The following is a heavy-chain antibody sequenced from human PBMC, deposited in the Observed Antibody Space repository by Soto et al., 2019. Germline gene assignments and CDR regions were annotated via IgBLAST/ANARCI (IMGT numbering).Heavy chain of an antibody. D-gene: IGHD5-12*01. CDR3: ARDRRYSGYDSYYYYGMDV. CDR2: IWYDGSNK. J-gene: IGHJ6*02. CDR1: GFTFSSYG. Sequence: LRLSCAASGFTFSSYGMHWVRQAPGKGLEWVAVIWYDGSNKYYADSVKGRFTISRDNSKNTLYLQMNSLRAEDTAVYYCARDRRYSGYDSYYYYGMDVWGQGTTVTVSS. V-gene: IGHV3-33*01.